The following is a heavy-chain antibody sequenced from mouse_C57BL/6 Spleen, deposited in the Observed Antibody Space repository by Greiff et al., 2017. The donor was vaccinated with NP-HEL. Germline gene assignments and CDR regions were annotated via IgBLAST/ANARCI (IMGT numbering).Heavy chain of an antibody. J-gene: IGHJ1*03. CDR1: GYTFTSYW. V-gene: IGHV1-52*01. D-gene: IGHD2-10*01. CDR3: AQSSYYGNYWYFGV. CDR2: IDPSDSET. Sequence: QVHVKQPGAELVRPGSSVKLSCKASGYTFTSYWMHWVKQRPIQGLEWIGNIDPSDSETHYNQKFKDKATLTVDKSSSTAYMQLSSLTSEDSAVXYGAQSSYYGNYWYFGVWGTKTTVTVSS.